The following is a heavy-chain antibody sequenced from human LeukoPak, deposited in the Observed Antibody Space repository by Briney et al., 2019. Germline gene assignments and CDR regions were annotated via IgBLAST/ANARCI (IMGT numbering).Heavy chain of an antibody. CDR1: GYTFTSYG. CDR3: ASVNSEMIRMGFQHRGAFDI. Sequence: ASVKVSCKASGYTFTSYGISWVRQAPGQGLEWMGWISAYNGNTNYAQKLQGRVTMTTDTSTSTAYMELRSLRSDDTAVYYCASVNSEMIRMGFQHRGAFDIWGQGTMVTVSS. D-gene: IGHD5-24*01. V-gene: IGHV1-18*01. CDR2: ISAYNGNT. J-gene: IGHJ3*02.